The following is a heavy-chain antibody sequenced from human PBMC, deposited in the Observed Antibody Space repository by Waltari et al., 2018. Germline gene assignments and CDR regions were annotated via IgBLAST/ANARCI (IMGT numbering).Heavy chain of an antibody. CDR3: ARGLGELLPLDF. J-gene: IGHJ4*02. Sequence: EVQLVESGGGLVQPGESLRLSCAASGFTINNNAISWVRQAPGKGLEWGSATTDSGVTTYYADFVKGRFSISSDNSMNTVYLEMNNLRSEDTALYFCARGLGELLPLDFWGQGTMVTVSS. CDR2: TTDSGVTT. D-gene: IGHD1-7*01. V-gene: IGHV3-23*04. CDR1: GFTINNNA.